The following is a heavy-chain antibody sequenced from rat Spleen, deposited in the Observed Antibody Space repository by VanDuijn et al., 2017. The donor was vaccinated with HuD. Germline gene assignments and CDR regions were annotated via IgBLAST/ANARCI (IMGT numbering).Heavy chain of an antibody. CDR2: IVFDSSGI. D-gene: IGHD1-9*01. Sequence: EVQLVESGGGLVQPGNSLKLSCAASGFTFSDYAMAWVRQSPKKGLEWVATIVFDSSGIYYRNSVKGRFTVSRDNTKNPLFLQMDSLRSEDTATYYCVTTYFGYGYFDYWGQGVMVTVSS. J-gene: IGHJ2*01. V-gene: IGHV5S10*01. CDR1: GFTFSDYA. CDR3: VTTYFGYGYFDY.